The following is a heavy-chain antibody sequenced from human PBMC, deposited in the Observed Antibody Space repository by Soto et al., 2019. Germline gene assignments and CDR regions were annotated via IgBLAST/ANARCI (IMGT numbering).Heavy chain of an antibody. J-gene: IGHJ4*02. D-gene: IGHD4-4*01. V-gene: IGHV3-23*01. Sequence: WGSLRLSCAASGFTFISYAMIWFRQSPGKGLEWVSAISGSGGSTYYADSVKGRFTISRDNSKNTLYLQMNSLRAEDTAVYYCAKGKMTTVTTGEIDYWGQGTLVTVSS. CDR1: GFTFISYA. CDR2: ISGSGGST. CDR3: AKGKMTTVTTGEIDY.